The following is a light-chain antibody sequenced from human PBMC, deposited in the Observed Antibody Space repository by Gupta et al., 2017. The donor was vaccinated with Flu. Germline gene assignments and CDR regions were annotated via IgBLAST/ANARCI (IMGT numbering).Light chain of an antibody. V-gene: IGKV1-33*01. CDR1: QDISNC. CDR2: SAS. Sequence: DIQMTQSPSSLSASVGDRVTITCQASQDISNCLNWYQQKPGRAPKLLIYSASNLERGVPSRFSGSGSGKSFTFTISSRQPEDIATYYCQQDDDLPPITFGQGTRVEIK. J-gene: IGKJ5*01. CDR3: QQDDDLPPIT.